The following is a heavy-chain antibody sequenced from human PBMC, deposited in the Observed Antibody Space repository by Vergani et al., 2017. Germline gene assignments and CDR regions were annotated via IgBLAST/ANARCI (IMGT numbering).Heavy chain of an antibody. CDR1: GFTFSDYY. J-gene: IGHJ3*02. D-gene: IGHD5-24*01. CDR2: ISSSGSTI. V-gene: IGHV3-11*01. Sequence: QVQLVESGGGLVKPGGSLRLSCAASGFTFSDYYMSWIRQAPGKGLEWVSYISSSGSTIYYADPVKGLFTISRDNAKNSLYLQMNSLRAEDTAVYYCAREEVDGWPHDAFDIWGQGTMVTVSS. CDR3: AREEVDGWPHDAFDI.